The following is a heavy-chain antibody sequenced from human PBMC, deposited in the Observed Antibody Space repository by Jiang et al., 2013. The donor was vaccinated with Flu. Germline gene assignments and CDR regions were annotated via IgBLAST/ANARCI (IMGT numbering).Heavy chain of an antibody. D-gene: IGHD2/OR15-2a*01. Sequence: GSGLVKPSQTLSLTCTVSGFPISSGDYYWSWGAPKPPGKGLEWIGLIYYRGSTHYNPSLKSRVSMSMDTSNNQFSLTLRSVTAADTAVYYCARECAGQYCNNAGLHFDPWGPESWSPSPQ. CDR1: GFPISSGDYY. CDR3: ARECAGQYCNNAGLHFDP. V-gene: IGHV4-30-4*01. J-gene: IGHJ5*02. CDR2: IYYRGST.